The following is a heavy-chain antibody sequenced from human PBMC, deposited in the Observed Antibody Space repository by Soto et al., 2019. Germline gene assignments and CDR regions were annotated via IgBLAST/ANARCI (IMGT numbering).Heavy chain of an antibody. Sequence: GASVKVSCKASGYTFISYGISWVRQAPGQGLEWMGWINAGNGNTKYSQKFQGRVTITRDTSASTAYMELSSLRSEDTAVYYCARGGSLYWYFDLWGRGTLVTVS. J-gene: IGHJ2*01. CDR2: INAGNGNT. D-gene: IGHD1-26*01. CDR3: ARGGSLYWYFDL. CDR1: GYTFISYG. V-gene: IGHV1-3*01.